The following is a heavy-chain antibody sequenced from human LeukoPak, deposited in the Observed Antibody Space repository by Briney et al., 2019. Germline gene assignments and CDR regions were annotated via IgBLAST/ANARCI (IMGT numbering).Heavy chain of an antibody. CDR3: ARGRSYYDFWSGYEDAFDI. Sequence: ASVKVSCKASGYTFTSYYMHWVRQAPGQGLEWMGIINPSGGSTSYAQKFQGRVTMTRDTSTSTVYMELSSLRSEDTAVYYCARGRSYYDFWSGYEDAFDIWGHGTMVTVSS. J-gene: IGHJ3*02. V-gene: IGHV1-46*01. CDR1: GYTFTSYY. CDR2: INPSGGST. D-gene: IGHD3-3*01.